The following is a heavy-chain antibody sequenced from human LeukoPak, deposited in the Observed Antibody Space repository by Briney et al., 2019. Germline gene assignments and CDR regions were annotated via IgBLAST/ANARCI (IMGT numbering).Heavy chain of an antibody. Sequence: PSETLSLTCTVSGGSISYDSYYWGWIRQPPGKGLEWIGSIYYSGRTYYNPSLKSRFTISLDTSKNQFSLKLSSVTAADTAVYYCAGGSSSWKTFDYWGQGALVTVSS. V-gene: IGHV4-39*07. CDR1: GGSISYDSYY. CDR2: IYYSGRT. D-gene: IGHD6-13*01. CDR3: AGGSSSWKTFDY. J-gene: IGHJ4*02.